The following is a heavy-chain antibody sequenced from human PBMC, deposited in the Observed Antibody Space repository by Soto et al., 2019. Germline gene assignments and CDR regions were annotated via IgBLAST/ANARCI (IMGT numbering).Heavy chain of an antibody. J-gene: IGHJ6*02. D-gene: IGHD3-22*01. Sequence: GGSLRLSCAASGFTFSTYSMNWVRQAPGKGLEWVSSISSSSSYIYYADSVKGRFTISRDNAKNSLYLQMNSLGAEDTAVYYCARYDSSGYYWPYYYYGMDVWGQGTTVTVSS. CDR2: ISSSSSYI. V-gene: IGHV3-21*01. CDR1: GFTFSTYS. CDR3: ARYDSSGYYWPYYYYGMDV.